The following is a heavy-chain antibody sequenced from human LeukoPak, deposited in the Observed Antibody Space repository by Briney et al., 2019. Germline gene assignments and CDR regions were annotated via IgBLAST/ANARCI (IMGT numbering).Heavy chain of an antibody. Sequence: GGSLRLSCAASGFTFSSYGMSWVRQAPGKGLEWVSSISSSGGSTYYADSVKGRFTISRDNSKNTLYLQMNSLRAEDTAIYYCAKDLVTGSLDYWGQGTLVTVSS. D-gene: IGHD3-10*01. CDR3: AKDLVTGSLDY. V-gene: IGHV3-23*01. CDR2: ISSSGGST. J-gene: IGHJ4*02. CDR1: GFTFSSYG.